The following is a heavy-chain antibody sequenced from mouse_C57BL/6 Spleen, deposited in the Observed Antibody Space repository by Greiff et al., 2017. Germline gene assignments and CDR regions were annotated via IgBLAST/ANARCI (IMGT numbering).Heavy chain of an antibody. V-gene: IGHV5-16*01. CDR1: GFTFSDYY. CDR3: ARGALTGFDY. CDR2: INYDGSST. D-gene: IGHD4-1*01. Sequence: EVQVVESEGGLVQPGSSMKLSCTASGFTFSDYYMAWVRQVPEKGLEWVANINYDGSSTYYLDSLKSRFIISRDNAKNILYLQMSSLKSEDTATYYCARGALTGFDYGGQGTTLTVSS. J-gene: IGHJ2*01.